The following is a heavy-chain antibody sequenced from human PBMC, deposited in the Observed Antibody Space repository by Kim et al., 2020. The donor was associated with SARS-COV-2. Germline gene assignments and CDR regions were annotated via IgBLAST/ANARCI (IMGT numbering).Heavy chain of an antibody. V-gene: IGHV7-4-1*02. Sequence: ASVKVSCKASGYTFTSYAMNWVRQAPGQGLEWMGWINTNTGNPTYAQGFTGRFVFSLDTSVSTAYLQISSLKAEDTAVYYCAIPPTSPQDHDYGGNSGPQGAFDIWGQGTMVTVSS. J-gene: IGHJ3*02. CDR2: INTNTGNP. CDR3: AIPPTSPQDHDYGGNSGPQGAFDI. D-gene: IGHD4-17*01. CDR1: GYTFTSYA.